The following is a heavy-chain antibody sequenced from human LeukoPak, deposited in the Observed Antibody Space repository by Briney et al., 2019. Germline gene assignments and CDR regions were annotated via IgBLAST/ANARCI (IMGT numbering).Heavy chain of an antibody. CDR1: GFTFSSYW. V-gene: IGHV3-74*01. Sequence: PGGSLRLSCAASGFTFSSYWMHWVRQAPGKGLVWVSRINSDGSSTSYADSVKGRFTISRDNAKTTLYLQMNSLRAEDTAVYYCARDPNYYDSSGSHAFDIWGQGTMVTVSS. J-gene: IGHJ3*02. CDR2: INSDGSST. D-gene: IGHD3-22*01. CDR3: ARDPNYYDSSGSHAFDI.